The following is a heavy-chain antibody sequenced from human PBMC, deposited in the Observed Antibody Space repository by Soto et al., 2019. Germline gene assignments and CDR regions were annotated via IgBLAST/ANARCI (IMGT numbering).Heavy chain of an antibody. Sequence: PSETLSLTCTVSGGSIRSYYWSWFRQPPGKGLEWIGYIYYTGTTNYNPSLKSRVTISVDTSKNQISLKLSSVTAADTAVYYCSREAGGYGFYHLGQGNLVTVAS. D-gene: IGHD3-10*01. CDR1: GGSIRSYY. V-gene: IGHV4-59*01. CDR2: IYYTGTT. CDR3: SREAGGYGFYH. J-gene: IGHJ4*02.